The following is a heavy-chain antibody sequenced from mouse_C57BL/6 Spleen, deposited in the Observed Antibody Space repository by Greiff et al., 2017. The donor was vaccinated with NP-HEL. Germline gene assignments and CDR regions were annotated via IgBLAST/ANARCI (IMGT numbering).Heavy chain of an antibody. CDR2: INPSSGYT. CDR3: AKYGSSYDYAMDY. Sequence: LVESGAELAKPGASVKLSCKASGYTFTSYWMHWVKQRPGQGLEWIGYINPSSGYTKYNQKFKDKATLTADKSSSTAYMQLSSLTYEDSAVYYCAKYGSSYDYAMDYWGQGTSVTVSS. J-gene: IGHJ4*01. V-gene: IGHV1-7*01. CDR1: GYTFTSYW. D-gene: IGHD1-1*01.